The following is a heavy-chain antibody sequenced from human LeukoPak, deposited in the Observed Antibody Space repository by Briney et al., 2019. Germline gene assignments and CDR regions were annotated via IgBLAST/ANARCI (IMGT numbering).Heavy chain of an antibody. CDR1: GFTFSTYS. Sequence: PGGFLRLSCAASGFTFSTYSMNWVRQAPGKGLEWVSSITSTSTYIYYADSMKGRFTISRDNAKNTLYLQMNSLRAEDTAVYYCAREVGTYYDFWSGLDVWGKGTTVTVSS. CDR2: ITSTSTYI. CDR3: AREVGTYYDFWSGLDV. D-gene: IGHD3-3*01. J-gene: IGHJ6*04. V-gene: IGHV3-21*01.